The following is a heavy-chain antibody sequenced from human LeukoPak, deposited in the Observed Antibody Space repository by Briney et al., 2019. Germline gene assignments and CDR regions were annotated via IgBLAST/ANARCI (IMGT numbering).Heavy chain of an antibody. CDR1: GGSIRSYY. J-gene: IGHJ4*02. CDR2: IFYSGST. D-gene: IGHD3-10*01. Sequence: SETLSLTCTVSGGSIRSYYWSWIRQPPGKGLEWIGNIFYSGSTNYNPSLKSRVTISVDTSKNQFSLKLSSVTAADTAVYYCARVGRVWFGELLRNYFDYWGQGTLVTVSS. CDR3: ARVGRVWFGELLRNYFDY. V-gene: IGHV4-59*12.